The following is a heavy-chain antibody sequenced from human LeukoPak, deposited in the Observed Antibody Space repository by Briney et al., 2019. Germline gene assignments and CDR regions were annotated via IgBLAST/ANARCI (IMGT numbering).Heavy chain of an antibody. J-gene: IGHJ4*02. V-gene: IGHV4-39*07. CDR2: IYYTGNT. Sequence: SETLSLTCTVSGVSISSSNSYWGWIRQPPGKGLEWIGSIYYTGNTYYNASLKSRVTISIDTSKNQFSLRVTSVTAADTAVYYCGRFGLKNWNYVDYWGQGTLVTVSS. CDR3: GRFGLKNWNYVDY. D-gene: IGHD3/OR15-3a*01. CDR1: GVSISSSNSY.